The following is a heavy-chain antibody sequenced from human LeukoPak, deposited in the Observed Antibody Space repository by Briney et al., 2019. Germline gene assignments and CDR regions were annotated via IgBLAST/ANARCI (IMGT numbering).Heavy chain of an antibody. CDR3: ASAVAGTVFDP. J-gene: IGHJ5*02. V-gene: IGHV4-59*08. CDR2: TYYSGST. Sequence: SETLSLTCTVSGGSISSYYWSWIRQPPGKGLEWIGYTYYSGSTNYNLSLKGRVTLSVDTSKNQFSLKLSSVTAADTAVYYCASAVAGTVFDPWGQGTLVTVSS. D-gene: IGHD6-19*01. CDR1: GGSISSYY.